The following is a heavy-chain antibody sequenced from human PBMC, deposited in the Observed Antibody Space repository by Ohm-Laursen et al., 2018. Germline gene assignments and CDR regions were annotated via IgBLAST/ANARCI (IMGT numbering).Heavy chain of an antibody. CDR1: GFSFSSYG. Sequence: SLRLSCSASGFSFSSYGMRWVRQAPGKGLEWVAVISYDGNNKYYGDSVKGRFTISRDNAKNTLYLQMNSLRAEDTAVYYCAKDFKGYSNGFYYYYGMDVWGQGTTVTVSS. J-gene: IGHJ6*02. D-gene: IGHD5-18*01. CDR3: AKDFKGYSNGFYYYYGMDV. V-gene: IGHV3-30*18. CDR2: ISYDGNNK.